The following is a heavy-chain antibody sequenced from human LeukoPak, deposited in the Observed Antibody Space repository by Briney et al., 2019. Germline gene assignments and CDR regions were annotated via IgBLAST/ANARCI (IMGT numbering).Heavy chain of an antibody. Sequence: GGSLRLSCAASGFTFSSYGMHWVRQAPGKGLEWVAVIWYDGSNKYYADSVKGRFTISRDNSKNTLYLQMNSLRAEDTAVYYCAISVAGPATFDYWGQGTLVTVSS. CDR1: GFTFSSYG. J-gene: IGHJ4*02. D-gene: IGHD6-19*01. CDR3: AISVAGPATFDY. CDR2: IWYDGSNK. V-gene: IGHV3-33*01.